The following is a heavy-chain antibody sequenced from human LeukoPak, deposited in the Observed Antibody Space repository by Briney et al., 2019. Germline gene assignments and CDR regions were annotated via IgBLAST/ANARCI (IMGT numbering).Heavy chain of an antibody. CDR3: ARRYDSSGYLFDY. J-gene: IGHJ4*02. CDR1: GFTFSSYS. Sequence: GGSLRLSCAASGFTFSSYSMNWVRQAPGEGLEWVSYISSSSSTIYYADSVKGRFTISRDNAKNSLYLQMNSLRAEDTAVYYCARRYDSSGYLFDYWGQGTLVTVST. V-gene: IGHV3-48*04. D-gene: IGHD3-22*01. CDR2: ISSSSSTI.